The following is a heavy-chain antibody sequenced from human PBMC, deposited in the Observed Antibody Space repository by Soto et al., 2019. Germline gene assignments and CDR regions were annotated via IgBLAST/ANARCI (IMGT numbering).Heavy chain of an antibody. J-gene: IGHJ5*02. CDR1: GGSISSYY. D-gene: IGHD2-21*02. CDR3: ASSLAHCGGDCYLTP. CDR2: ISYSGNT. V-gene: IGHV4-59*01. Sequence: QVQLQESGPGLVKPSETLSLTCTVSGGSISSYYWSWIRQPPGKGLEWIGYISYSGNTNYNPSLKGRVTISVDTSEKRFSLKLSSVTAADTAVYYCASSLAHCGGDCYLTPWGQGTRVTVSS.